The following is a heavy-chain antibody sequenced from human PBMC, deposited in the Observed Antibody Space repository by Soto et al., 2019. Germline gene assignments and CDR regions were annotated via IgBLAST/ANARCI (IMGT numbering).Heavy chain of an antibody. CDR2: IGTAGDT. J-gene: IGHJ4*02. Sequence: HPGGSLRLSCAASGFTFSSYDMHWVRQATGKGLEWVSAIGTAGDTYYPGSVKGRFTISRENAKNSLYLQMNSLRAEDTAVYYCAREIAAAGLDYWGQGTLVTVSS. CDR3: AREIAAAGLDY. CDR1: GFTFSSYD. D-gene: IGHD6-13*01. V-gene: IGHV3-13*01.